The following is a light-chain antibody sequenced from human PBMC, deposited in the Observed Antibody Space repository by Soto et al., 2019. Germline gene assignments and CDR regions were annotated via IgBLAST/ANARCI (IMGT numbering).Light chain of an antibody. V-gene: IGKV1-39*01. CDR2: PTS. J-gene: IGKJ1*01. CDR3: QQSYSRPRT. Sequence: DIQMTQSPSSLSAFVGDSVTITCLSSQSISSYLNWYQQKPGKAPTLLIYPTSSLESGVPSRFSGSGSGTDFTLTISSLQPEDFATYFCQQSYSRPRTFGQGTKVDI. CDR1: QSISSY.